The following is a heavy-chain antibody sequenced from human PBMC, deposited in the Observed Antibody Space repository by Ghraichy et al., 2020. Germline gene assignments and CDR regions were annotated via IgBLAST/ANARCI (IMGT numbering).Heavy chain of an antibody. J-gene: IGHJ4*02. V-gene: IGHV4-59*11. CDR1: GGSISTLF. D-gene: IGHD6-13*01. CDR3: ARGRLSSSRTSLEY. Sequence: SETLSLTCTVSGGSISTLFWTWIRQPPGKGLEWIGYISYSGSTNYNPSLRSRVTVSMDPSKNQFSLRLSSVPAADTAVYYCARGRLSSSRTSLEYWGQGALVTVSS. CDR2: ISYSGST.